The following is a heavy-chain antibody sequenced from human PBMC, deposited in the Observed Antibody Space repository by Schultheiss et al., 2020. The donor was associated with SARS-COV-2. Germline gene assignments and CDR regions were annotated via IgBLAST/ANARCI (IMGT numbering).Heavy chain of an antibody. J-gene: IGHJ4*02. V-gene: IGHV3-11*01. CDR1: GFTFCDYY. Sequence: GGSLRLSCAASGFTFCDYYMSWIRQAPGKGLEWVSYISSSGGSTYYADSVKGRFTISRDNSKNTLYLQMNSLRAEDTAVYYCAKVNSGWYAGIFDYWGQGTLVTVSS. D-gene: IGHD6-19*01. CDR3: AKVNSGWYAGIFDY. CDR2: ISSSGGST.